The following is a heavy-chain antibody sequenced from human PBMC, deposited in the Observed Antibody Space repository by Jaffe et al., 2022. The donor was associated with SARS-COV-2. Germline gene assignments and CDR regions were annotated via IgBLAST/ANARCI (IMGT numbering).Heavy chain of an antibody. CDR1: GYTLTELS. Sequence: QVQLVQSGAEVKKPGASVKVSCKVSGYTLTELSMHWVRQAPGKGLEWMGGFDPEDGETIYAQKFQGRVTMTEDTSTDTAYMELSSLRSEDTAVYYCATSYGSGSYYNHYYYYGMDVWGQGTTVTVSS. CDR3: ATSYGSGSYYNHYYYYGMDV. CDR2: FDPEDGET. J-gene: IGHJ6*02. D-gene: IGHD3-10*01. V-gene: IGHV1-24*01.